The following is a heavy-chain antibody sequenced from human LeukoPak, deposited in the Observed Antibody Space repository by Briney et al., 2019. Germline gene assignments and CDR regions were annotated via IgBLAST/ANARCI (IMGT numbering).Heavy chain of an antibody. V-gene: IGHV4-59*08. J-gene: IGHJ4*02. CDR1: GGSISSYY. CDR2: IYYSGST. D-gene: IGHD5-18*01. CDR3: ARRGNSYGYYDY. Sequence: SETLSLTCTVSGGSISSYYWSLIRQPPGKGLEWIGYIYYSGSTNYNPSLKSRVTISVDTSKNQFSLKLSSVTAADTAVYYCARRGNSYGYYDYWGQGTLVTVSS.